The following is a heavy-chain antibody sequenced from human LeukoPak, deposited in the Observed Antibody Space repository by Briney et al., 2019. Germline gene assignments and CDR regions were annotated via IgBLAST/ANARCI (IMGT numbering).Heavy chain of an antibody. J-gene: IGHJ3*02. D-gene: IGHD3-3*01. CDR3: ARDKNGVFDI. CDR2: ISSGSTYI. V-gene: IGHV3-11*04. Sequence: PGGSLRLSCAASGFTFSDSYMSWIRQVPGKGLEWVSSISSGSTYIYNADSVQGRFTISRDNAKSSLFLLVNSLRAEDTAVYYCARDKNGVFDIWGQGTMVTVSS. CDR1: GFTFSDSY.